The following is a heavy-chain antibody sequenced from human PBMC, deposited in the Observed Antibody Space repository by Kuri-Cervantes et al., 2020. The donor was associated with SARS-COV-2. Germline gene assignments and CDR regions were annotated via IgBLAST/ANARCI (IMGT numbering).Heavy chain of an antibody. CDR3: AKGEYCSGSSCYREGVPLFDY. CDR2: TSGSGNSR. CDR1: GFTFDSYG. V-gene: IGHV3-23*01. J-gene: IGHJ4*02. D-gene: IGHD2-2*01. Sequence: GESLKISCAASGFTFDSYGMSWVRQAPGKGLEWVSGTSGSGNSRYYADSVKGRFTVSRDNSKNTLYMLINSLRAEDTAVYYCAKGEYCSGSSCYREGVPLFDYWGQGTLVTVSS.